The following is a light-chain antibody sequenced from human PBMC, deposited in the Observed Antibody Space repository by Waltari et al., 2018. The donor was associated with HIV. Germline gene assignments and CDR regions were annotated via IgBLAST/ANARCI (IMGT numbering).Light chain of an antibody. CDR2: DVD. V-gene: IGLV2-14*01. CDR3: ASFTGDNSLL. Sequence: SAVTQPASVSGLPGKSTTISCSADASAFGLYNFVSWYQHHPGKLPRRILYDVDSRASGISARFAGSKSGHTASLNISGLRAEDEADYYCASFTGDNSLLFGGGTKVTVL. CDR1: ASAFGLYNF. J-gene: IGLJ3*02.